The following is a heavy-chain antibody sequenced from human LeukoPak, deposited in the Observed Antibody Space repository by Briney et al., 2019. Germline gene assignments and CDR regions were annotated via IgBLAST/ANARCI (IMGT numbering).Heavy chain of an antibody. CDR1: GFTFSSYE. CDR2: ISSSGSTI. D-gene: IGHD3-10*01. CDR3: ARDPSLHVRWFGEFRPLATNAFDI. Sequence: PGGSLRLSCAASGFTFSSYEMNWVRQAPGKGLEWVSYISSSGSTIYYADSVKGRFTISRDNAKNSLYLQMNSLRAEDTAVYYCARDPSLHVRWFGEFRPLATNAFDIWGQGTMVTVSS. V-gene: IGHV3-48*03. J-gene: IGHJ3*02.